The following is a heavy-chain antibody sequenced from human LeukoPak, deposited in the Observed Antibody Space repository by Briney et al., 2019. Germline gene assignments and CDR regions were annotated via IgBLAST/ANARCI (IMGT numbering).Heavy chain of an antibody. D-gene: IGHD3-22*01. CDR2: IKSKTDGGTT. V-gene: IGHV3-15*01. Sequence: GGSLRLSCAASGFTFSNAWMSWVRQAPGKGLEWVGRIKSKTDGGTTDYAAPVKGRFTISRDDSKNTLYLQMNSLKTEDTAVYYCTTGFPRLRDYYDSSVLDYWGQGTLVTVSS. CDR3: TTGFPRLRDYYDSSVLDY. J-gene: IGHJ4*02. CDR1: GFTFSNAW.